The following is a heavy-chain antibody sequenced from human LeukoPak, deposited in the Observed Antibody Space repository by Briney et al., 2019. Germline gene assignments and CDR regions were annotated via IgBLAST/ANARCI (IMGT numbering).Heavy chain of an antibody. CDR1: GFTFSSYA. CDR2: ISGSGGST. J-gene: IGHJ4*02. CDR3: AKVAHYYGSGSYYEYYFDY. V-gene: IGHV3-23*01. Sequence: QTGGSLRLSCAASGFTFSSYAMSWVRQAPGKGLEWVSAISGSGGSTYYADSVKGRFTISRDNSKNTLYLQMNSLSADDTAVYYCAKVAHYYGSGSYYEYYFDYRGQGALVTVSS. D-gene: IGHD3-10*01.